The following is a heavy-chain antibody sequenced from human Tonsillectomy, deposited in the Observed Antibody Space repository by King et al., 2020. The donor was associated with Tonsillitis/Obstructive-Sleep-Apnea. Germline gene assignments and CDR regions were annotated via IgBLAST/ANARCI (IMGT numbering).Heavy chain of an antibody. J-gene: IGHJ6*03. V-gene: IGHV3-13*01. D-gene: IGHD6-6*01. Sequence: VQLVESGGGLVRPGGSLRLSCAASGFTFSSYDMHWVRQATGKGLEWVSTIGTTGDTYYPGSVKGRFTISRENAKNSLYLQMNSLRAGDTAVYYCARGGQLGQYYYYYMDVWGKGTPVTVSS. CDR3: ARGGQLGQYYYYYMDV. CDR1: GFTFSSYD. CDR2: IGTTGDT.